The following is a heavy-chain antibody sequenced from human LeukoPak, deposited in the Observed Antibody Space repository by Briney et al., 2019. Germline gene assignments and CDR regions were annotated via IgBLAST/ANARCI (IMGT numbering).Heavy chain of an antibody. V-gene: IGHV3-33*06. J-gene: IGHJ4*02. CDR2: IWYDGSEK. D-gene: IGHD3-3*01. Sequence: PGRSLRLSCAASGFTFRNFGMHWVRQAPGKGLEWVAVIWYDGSEKYYADSVKGRFTISRDNSKNTLYLQMNSLRAEDTAVYYCAKSFFWSGYYLLTYFDYWGQGTLVTVSS. CDR3: AKSFFWSGYYLLTYFDY. CDR1: GFTFRNFG.